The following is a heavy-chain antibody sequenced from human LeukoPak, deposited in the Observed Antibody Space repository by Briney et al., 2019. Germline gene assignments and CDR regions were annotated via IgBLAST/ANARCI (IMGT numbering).Heavy chain of an antibody. CDR1: GFTFSTFW. CDR3: ASFACSSGTCYDYFDY. V-gene: IGHV3-74*01. CDR2: ITSDGSVT. Sequence: PGGSLRLSCAASGFTFSTFWMHWIRQAPGKGLVWVSRITSDGSVTSYADSVKGRFTTSRDNAKNTVYLQMNSLRAEDTAVYYCASFACSSGTCYDYFDYWGQGNLVTASS. D-gene: IGHD2-15*01. J-gene: IGHJ4*02.